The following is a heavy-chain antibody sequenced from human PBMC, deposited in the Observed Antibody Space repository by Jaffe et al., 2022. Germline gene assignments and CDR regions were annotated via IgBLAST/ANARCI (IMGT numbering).Heavy chain of an antibody. D-gene: IGHD3-10*01. CDR3: ALYGSGSYLHWFDP. CDR2: IYWDDDK. Sequence: QITLKESGPTLVKPTQTLTLTCTFSGFSLSTSGVGVGWIRQPPGKALEWLALIYWDDDKRYSPSLKSRLTITKDTSKNQVVLTMTNMDPVDTATYYCALYGSGSYLHWFDPWGQGTLVTVSS. CDR1: GFSLSTSGVG. V-gene: IGHV2-5*02. J-gene: IGHJ5*02.